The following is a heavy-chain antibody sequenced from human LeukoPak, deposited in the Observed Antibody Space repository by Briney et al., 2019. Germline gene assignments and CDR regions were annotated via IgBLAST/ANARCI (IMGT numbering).Heavy chain of an antibody. Sequence: PGGSLRLSCAASGFTFSSYAMHWVRQAPGKGLEWVAVISYDRSLKYYADSVRGRFTISSDNSKNTLYLQMYSLRVEDTAVYYCARDPTAVANLPQYYLDYWGQGILVTVSS. CDR2: ISYDRSLK. CDR1: GFTFSSYA. V-gene: IGHV3-30*04. CDR3: ARDPTAVANLPQYYLDY. D-gene: IGHD4-23*01. J-gene: IGHJ4*02.